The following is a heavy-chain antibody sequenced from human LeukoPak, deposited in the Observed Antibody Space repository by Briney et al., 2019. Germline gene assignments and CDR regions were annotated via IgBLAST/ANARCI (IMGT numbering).Heavy chain of an antibody. CDR3: ARKESGYEFY. V-gene: IGHV4-34*01. J-gene: IGHJ4*02. Sequence: NPSETLSLTCAVYGGSFSGYYWSWIRQSPGKGLEWVGEINHSGSTNYNASLKSRVTISVDTSKNQFSLKLTSVSAADTAVYYCARKESGYEFYWGQGTLVTVSS. CDR2: INHSGST. D-gene: IGHD5-12*01. CDR1: GGSFSGYY.